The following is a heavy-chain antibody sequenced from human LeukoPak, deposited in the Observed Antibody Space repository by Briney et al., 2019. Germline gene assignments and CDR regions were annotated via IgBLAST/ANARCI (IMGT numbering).Heavy chain of an antibody. CDR2: IYYSGRT. D-gene: IGHD3-9*01. Sequence: SETLSLTCTVSGGSIGTNTYYWGWIRQPPGKGLEWIGSIYYSGRTYYNPSLKSRVTISVDTSKNQFSLNLSSVTAADTAVYYCARHPLRYFDWLSRRGAFDIWGQGTMVTVSS. CDR1: GGSIGTNTYY. CDR3: ARHPLRYFDWLSRRGAFDI. J-gene: IGHJ3*02. V-gene: IGHV4-39*01.